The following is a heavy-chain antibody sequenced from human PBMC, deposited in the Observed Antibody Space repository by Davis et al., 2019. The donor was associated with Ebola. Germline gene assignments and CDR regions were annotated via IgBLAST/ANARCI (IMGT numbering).Heavy chain of an antibody. D-gene: IGHD3-9*01. Sequence: SVKVSCKDSERTFSSYTINWVRQAPGQRLEWMGGIMPMYGTTKYAQSFQGRVTITADESTTTAYMELSSLTSEDTAVYYCARGAANWDILAWFDPWGQGTLVTVSS. CDR1: ERTFSSYT. CDR3: ARGAANWDILAWFDP. CDR2: IMPMYGTT. V-gene: IGHV1-69*13. J-gene: IGHJ5*02.